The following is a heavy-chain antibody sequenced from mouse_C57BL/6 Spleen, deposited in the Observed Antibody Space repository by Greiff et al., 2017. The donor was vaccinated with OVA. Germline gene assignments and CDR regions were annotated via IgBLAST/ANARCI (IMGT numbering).Heavy chain of an antibody. J-gene: IGHJ4*01. CDR3: ARGPGDAMDY. CDR2: IYPGSGNT. CDR1: GYSFTSYY. Sequence: VKLMESGPELVKPGASVKISCKASGYSFTSYYIHWVKQRPGQGLEWIGWIYPGSGNTKYNEKFKGKATLTADTSSSTAYMQLSSLTSEDSAVYYCARGPGDAMDYWGQGTSVTVSS. V-gene: IGHV1-66*01.